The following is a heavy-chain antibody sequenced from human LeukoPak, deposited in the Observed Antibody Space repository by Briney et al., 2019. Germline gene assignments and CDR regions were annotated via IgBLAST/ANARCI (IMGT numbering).Heavy chain of an antibody. V-gene: IGHV4-34*01. CDR1: GGSFSGYY. D-gene: IGHD4-17*01. CDR2: INHSGST. CDR3: ARGGDYFDY. Sequence: SETLSLTCAVYGGSFSGYYWSWIRQPPGKGLEWIGEINHSGSTNYNPSLKSRVTISVGTSKNQFSLKLSSVTAADTAVYYCARGGDYFDYWGQGTLVTVSS. J-gene: IGHJ4*02.